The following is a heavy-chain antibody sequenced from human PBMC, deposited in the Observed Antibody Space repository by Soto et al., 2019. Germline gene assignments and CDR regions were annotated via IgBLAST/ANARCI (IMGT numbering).Heavy chain of an antibody. J-gene: IGHJ4*02. CDR2: INSNSGGT. CDR1: GYNFIGYF. D-gene: IGHD2-15*01. CDR3: ARDTPPLHSQSFDH. V-gene: IGHV1-2*02. Sequence: ASVKVSCKASGYNFIGYFIHWVRQAPGQGPEWMGWINSNSGGTMYAEKFQGRVTMTRDASIRVVYLELSGLTSDDTAVYYCARDTPPLHSQSFDHWGQGALVTVSS.